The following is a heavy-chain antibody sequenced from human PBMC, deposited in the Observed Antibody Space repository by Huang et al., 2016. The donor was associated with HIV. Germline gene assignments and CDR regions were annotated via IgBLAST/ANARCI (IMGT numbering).Heavy chain of an antibody. Sequence: QVQLVESGGGVVQPGRSLRLSCAASGITFSNYAMHWVRQAPVKGLDWGALISYDRSNKYYAYSVKCRFTISRDNSKNTLYLQMNSLRPEDTAVYYCARGAYGDYELGANGRDAFDIWGQGTMVTVSS. J-gene: IGHJ3*02. CDR2: ISYDRSNK. D-gene: IGHD4-17*01. CDR3: ARGAYGDYELGANGRDAFDI. CDR1: GITFSNYA. V-gene: IGHV3-30-3*01.